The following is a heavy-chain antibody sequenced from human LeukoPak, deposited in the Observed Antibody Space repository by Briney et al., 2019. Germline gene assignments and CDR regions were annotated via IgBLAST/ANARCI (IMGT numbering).Heavy chain of an antibody. CDR2: IKTSTDGGTT. Sequence: PGGSLRLSCAASGFTFSNAWMNSVRQAPGKGLEWVGRIKTSTDGGTTDYAAPVKGRFTISRDDSKNTLYLLMNSLKTEDTAVYYCARVGYSYGPYYYYYMDVWGKGTTVTVSS. J-gene: IGHJ6*03. CDR1: GFTFSNAW. D-gene: IGHD5-18*01. V-gene: IGHV3-15*01. CDR3: ARVGYSYGPYYYYYMDV.